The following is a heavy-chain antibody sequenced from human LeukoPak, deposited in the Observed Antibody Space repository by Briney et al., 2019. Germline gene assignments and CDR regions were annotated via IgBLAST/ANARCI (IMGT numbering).Heavy chain of an antibody. D-gene: IGHD1-26*01. CDR2: ISGSGGST. CDR3: AKQGLWEPYFDY. Sequence: PGRSLRLSCAASGFTFSSYAMSWVRQAPGKGLEWVSAISGSGGSTYYADSVKGRFTISRDNSKNTLYLQMNSLRAEDTAVYYCAKQGLWEPYFDYWGQGTLVTVSS. J-gene: IGHJ4*02. V-gene: IGHV3-23*01. CDR1: GFTFSSYA.